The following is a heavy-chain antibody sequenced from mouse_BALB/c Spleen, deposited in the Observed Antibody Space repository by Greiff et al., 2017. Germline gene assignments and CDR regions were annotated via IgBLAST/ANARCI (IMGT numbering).Heavy chain of an antibody. CDR1: GYTFTDYE. D-gene: IGHD1-2*01. CDR3: TRHYYGHWYFDV. V-gene: IGHV1-15*01. CDR2: IDPETGGT. Sequence: VQLQQSGAELVRPGASVTLSCKASGYTFTDYEMHWVKQTPVHGLEWIGAIDPETGGTAYNQKFKGKATLTADKSSSTAYMELRSLTSEDSAVYYCTRHYYGHWYFDVWGAGTTVTVSS. J-gene: IGHJ1*01.